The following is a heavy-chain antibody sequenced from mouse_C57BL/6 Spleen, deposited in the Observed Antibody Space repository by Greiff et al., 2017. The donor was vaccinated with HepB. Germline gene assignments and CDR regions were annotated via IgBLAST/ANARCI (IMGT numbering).Heavy chain of an antibody. D-gene: IGHD4-1*01. V-gene: IGHV5-16*01. J-gene: IGHJ2*01. CDR1: GFTFSDYY. CDR2: INYDGSST. Sequence: EVQLQESEGGLVQPGSSMKLSCTASGFTFSDYYMAWVRQVPEKGLEWVANINYDGSSTYYLDSLKSRFIISRDNAKNILYLQMSSLKSEDTATYYCARVGDWDDFDYWGQGTTLTVSS. CDR3: ARVGDWDDFDY.